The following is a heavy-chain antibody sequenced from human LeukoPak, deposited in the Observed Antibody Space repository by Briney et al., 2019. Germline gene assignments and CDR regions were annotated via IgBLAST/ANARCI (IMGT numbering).Heavy chain of an antibody. CDR1: GGSIGTYS. CDR2: IYYSGTT. CDR3: ARGPSPRVIVVVNGSFDY. J-gene: IGHJ4*02. D-gene: IGHD3-22*01. Sequence: SETLSLTCTVSGGSIGTYSWNWIRQPPGKGLEWIGYIYYSGTTNYNPSLKSRVTISVDTSKNQFSLKLSSVTAADTAVYYCARGPSPRVIVVVNGSFDYWGQGTLVTVSS. V-gene: IGHV4-59*12.